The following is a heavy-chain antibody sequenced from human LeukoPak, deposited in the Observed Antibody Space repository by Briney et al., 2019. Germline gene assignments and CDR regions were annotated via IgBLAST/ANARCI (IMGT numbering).Heavy chain of an antibody. J-gene: IGHJ5*02. CDR3: AREPGYCSGGSCYGGWFDP. CDR1: GGSFSDHY. CDR2: INPRGST. D-gene: IGHD2-15*01. V-gene: IGHV4-34*01. Sequence: SETLSLTCAVYGGSFSDHYWSWFRQPPGKGLEWIGEINPRGSTIYNPSLKSRVTISVDTSMNQFSLNLSSVTAADTAVYYCAREPGYCSGGSCYGGWFDPWGQGTLVTVSS.